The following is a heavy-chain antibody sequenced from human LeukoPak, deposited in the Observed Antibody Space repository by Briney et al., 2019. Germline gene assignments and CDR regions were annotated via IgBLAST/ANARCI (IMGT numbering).Heavy chain of an antibody. CDR2: ISSRSSYI. J-gene: IGHJ3*02. D-gene: IGHD7-27*01. Sequence: GGSLRLSCAASKFTFNNYNMNWVRQAPGKGLGWVSSISSRSSYIFYADSVKGRFTISRDNAKNSLYLQMNSLRAEDTAVYYCARDSGDKDAFDIWGQGTMVTVSS. CDR1: KFTFNNYN. V-gene: IGHV3-21*01. CDR3: ARDSGDKDAFDI.